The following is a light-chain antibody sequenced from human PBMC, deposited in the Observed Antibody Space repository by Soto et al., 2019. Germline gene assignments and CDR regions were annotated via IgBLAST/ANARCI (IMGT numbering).Light chain of an antibody. CDR3: SSYTSSTTYV. J-gene: IGLJ1*01. Sequence: QTVVTQPASVSGSPGQSITISCTGTSNDIGTYNYVSWYQHHPDKAPKLMIYDVSHRPSGVSNRFSGSKSGNTASLTISGLQAEDEADYYCSSYTSSTTYVFGTGTKVTVL. CDR1: SNDIGTYNY. CDR2: DVS. V-gene: IGLV2-14*03.